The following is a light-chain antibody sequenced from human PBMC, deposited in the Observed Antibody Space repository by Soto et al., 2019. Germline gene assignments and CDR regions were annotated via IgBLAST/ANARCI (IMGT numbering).Light chain of an antibody. J-gene: IGKJ2*01. V-gene: IGKV1-5*01. Sequence: DIQMTQSPSTLSASVGDRVTITCRASHSISSLLAWYQQKPGKAPTVIIYDISNLESGVPSRFSGSGSGTEFTLTFSSLQPEDFATYYCQEYNTFSFTFGQGTRLEI. CDR2: DIS. CDR1: HSISSL. CDR3: QEYNTFSFT.